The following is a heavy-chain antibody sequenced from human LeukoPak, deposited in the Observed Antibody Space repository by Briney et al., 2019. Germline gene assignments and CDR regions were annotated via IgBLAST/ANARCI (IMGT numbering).Heavy chain of an antibody. V-gene: IGHV4-34*01. CDR2: INHSGST. J-gene: IGHJ4*02. Sequence: PSETLSLTCAVYGGSFSGYYWSWIRQPPGKGLEWIGEINHSGSTNYNPSLKSRVTISVDTSKNQFSLKLSSVTAADTAVYYCASPFWSGYPFDYWGQGTLVTVSS. D-gene: IGHD3-3*01. CDR1: GGSFSGYY. CDR3: ASPFWSGYPFDY.